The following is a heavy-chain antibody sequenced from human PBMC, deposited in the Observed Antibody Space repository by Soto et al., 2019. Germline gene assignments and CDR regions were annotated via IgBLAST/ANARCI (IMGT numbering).Heavy chain of an antibody. J-gene: IGHJ4*02. CDR1: GDSIDNYD. CDR3: ARRWGTYFDF. V-gene: IGHV4-59*01. D-gene: IGHD7-27*01. CDR2: IYYSGST. Sequence: SETLCLTCTVSGDSIDNYDLSWIRQPPGKGLEWIGYIYYSGSTDYDPSLKSRVTISVDTSKNQFSLKLSSVTAADTAVYYCARRWGTYFDFWGQGTLVTVSS.